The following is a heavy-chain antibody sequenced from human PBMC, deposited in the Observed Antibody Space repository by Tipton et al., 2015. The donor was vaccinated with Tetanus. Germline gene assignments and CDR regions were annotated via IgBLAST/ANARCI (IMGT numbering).Heavy chain of an antibody. Sequence: TLSLTCSLSGGSIDSGSFYWAWIRQPPGKGLEWIGNVYYNGNTLQNPSLKGRVTLSLDKSKNQFSLKLTSVTAADTAVYYCARTADNWFDPWGQGTLVTVSS. D-gene: IGHD2-21*02. CDR2: VYYNGNT. V-gene: IGHV4-39*01. CDR1: GGSIDSGSFY. CDR3: ARTADNWFDP. J-gene: IGHJ5*02.